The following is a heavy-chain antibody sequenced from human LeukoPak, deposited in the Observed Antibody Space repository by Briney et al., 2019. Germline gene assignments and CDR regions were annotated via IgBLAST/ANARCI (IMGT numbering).Heavy chain of an antibody. CDR3: ARTHFDSLGWFDP. J-gene: IGHJ5*02. CDR1: GGSMRSSNFY. Sequence: PSETLSLTCTVSGGSMRSSNFYWGWVRQPPGNGLEWIGNINYSGSTYYNPSVKSRVTLSVDVSKNRFSLNLTTVTAADAALYFCARTHFDSLGWFDPWGEGIQVIVSS. V-gene: IGHV4-39*07. CDR2: INYSGST. D-gene: IGHD3-9*01.